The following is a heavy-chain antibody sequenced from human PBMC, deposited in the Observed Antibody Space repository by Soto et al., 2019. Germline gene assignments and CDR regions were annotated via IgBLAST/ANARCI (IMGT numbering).Heavy chain of an antibody. CDR1: GFTFSSYA. Sequence: GGSLRLSCAASGFTFSSYAMSWVRQAPGKGLEWVSAISGSGGSTYYADSVKGRFTISRDNSKNTLYLQMNSLRAEDTAVYYCARPLWAHIAAAGTFDYWGQGTLVTVSS. CDR3: ARPLWAHIAAAGTFDY. D-gene: IGHD6-13*01. J-gene: IGHJ4*02. CDR2: ISGSGGST. V-gene: IGHV3-23*01.